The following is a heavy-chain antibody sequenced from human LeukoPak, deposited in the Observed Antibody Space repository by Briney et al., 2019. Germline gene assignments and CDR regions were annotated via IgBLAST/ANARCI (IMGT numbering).Heavy chain of an antibody. CDR3: ARDPPRMVVVVAATNYYGMDV. CDR1: GYTFTSYG. CDR2: ISAYNGNT. V-gene: IGHV1-18*01. D-gene: IGHD2-15*01. Sequence: ASVKVSCKASGYTFTSYGISWVRQAPGQGLEWMGWISAYNGNTNYAQKLQGRVTMTTDTSTSTAYMELRSLRSDDTAVYYCARDPPRMVVVVAATNYYGMDVWGQGTTVTVSS. J-gene: IGHJ6*02.